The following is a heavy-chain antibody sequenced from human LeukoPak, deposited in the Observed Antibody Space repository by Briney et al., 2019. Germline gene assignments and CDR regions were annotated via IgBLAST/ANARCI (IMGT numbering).Heavy chain of an antibody. Sequence: GGSLRLSCAASGFTFSSHWMQWVRQAPGKGLVWVSRINSDGSITSYADSVKGRFTISRDNAKDTLYLQMNSLRAEDAAVYYCASPMWDTAIHDYWGQGTLVTVSS. J-gene: IGHJ4*02. CDR1: GFTFSSHW. V-gene: IGHV3-74*01. CDR2: INSDGSIT. D-gene: IGHD5-18*01. CDR3: ASPMWDTAIHDY.